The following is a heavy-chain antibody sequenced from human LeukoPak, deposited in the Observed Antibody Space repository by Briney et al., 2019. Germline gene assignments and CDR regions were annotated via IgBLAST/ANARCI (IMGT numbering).Heavy chain of an antibody. J-gene: IGHJ4*02. CDR1: EFTFDDHA. CDR3: AKEGMGMATIKGHTDY. CDR2: IIWDGSSA. D-gene: IGHD5-24*01. V-gene: IGHV3-43D*03. Sequence: GGSLRLSCAASEFTFDDHAMHWVRQAPGRSLEWISLIIWDGSSAYYADSVKGRFTISRDNSKNTLYLQMNSLRAEDTAVYYCAKEGMGMATIKGHTDYWGQGTLVTVSS.